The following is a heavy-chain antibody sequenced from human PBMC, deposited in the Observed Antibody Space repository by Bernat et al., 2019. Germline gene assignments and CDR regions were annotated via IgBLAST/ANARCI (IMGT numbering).Heavy chain of an antibody. J-gene: IGHJ4*02. CDR3: AKDRRLAASLDY. V-gene: IGHV3-30*18. Sequence: QVHLVESGGGVVQPGGSLRLSCVASGFTFSYYGMHWVRQAPGKGLEWVAIMSYDGSTQYYADSVKGRFTISRDNSKNTLYLQMNSLRAEDTAVYYCAKDRRLAASLDYWGQGTLVTVSS. CDR2: MSYDGSTQ. D-gene: IGHD6-25*01. CDR1: GFTFSYYG.